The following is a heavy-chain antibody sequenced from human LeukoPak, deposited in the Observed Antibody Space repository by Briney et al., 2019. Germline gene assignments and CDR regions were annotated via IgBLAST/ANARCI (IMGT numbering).Heavy chain of an antibody. D-gene: IGHD1-1*01. CDR3: ARLVTTTRGWFDP. V-gene: IGHV4-61*01. CDR1: GDPIWIGSYY. Sequence: SETLSLTCTVSGDPIWIGSYYWRWIRQPPGKGLEWIVHVFFTGDTNYNPSLKSPLTMSVDTSRNQFSLNLTSVTASDTAFYYCARLVTTTRGWFDPWGQGTLVTVSS. J-gene: IGHJ5*02. CDR2: VFFTGDT.